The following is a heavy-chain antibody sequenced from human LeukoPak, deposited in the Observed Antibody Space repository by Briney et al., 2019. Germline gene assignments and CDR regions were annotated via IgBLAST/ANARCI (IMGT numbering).Heavy chain of an antibody. CDR3: ARAYNWNDGNWFDP. J-gene: IGHJ5*02. Sequence: GASVKVSCKASGGTFSSYAISWVRQAPGQGLEWMGRIIPILGIANYAQKFQGRVTITADKSTSTAYMELSSLRSEDTAVYYCARAYNWNDGNWFDPWGQGTLVTVSS. CDR1: GGTFSSYA. D-gene: IGHD1-20*01. V-gene: IGHV1-69*04. CDR2: IIPILGIA.